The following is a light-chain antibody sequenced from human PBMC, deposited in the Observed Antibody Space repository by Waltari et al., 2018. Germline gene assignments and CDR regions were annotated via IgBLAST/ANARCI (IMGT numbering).Light chain of an antibody. J-gene: IGLJ2*01. V-gene: IGLV2-23*03. CDR1: SSDVGSYNL. CDR3: YSYAGSNTFV. Sequence: QSALTQPASVSGSPGPSITISCNGTSSDVGSYNLFSWYQHHPGNSPKLMIYEGSKRPSCVSNRFSGAKSGHTASLTISGLQAEDEADYYCYSYAGSNTFVFGGGTKLTVL. CDR2: EGS.